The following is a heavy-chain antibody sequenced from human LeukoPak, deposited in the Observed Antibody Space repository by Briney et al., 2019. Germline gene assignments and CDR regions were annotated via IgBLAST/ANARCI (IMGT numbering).Heavy chain of an antibody. J-gene: IGHJ6*03. CDR3: ARVAAAAGFYYYYYYYMDV. Sequence: ASVKVSCKASGYTFTSYGISWVRQAPGQGLEWMGWMNPNSGNTGYAQKFQGRVTMTRNTSISTAYMELSSLRSEDTAVYYCARVAAAAGFYYYYYYYMDVWGKGTTVTISS. CDR2: MNPNSGNT. V-gene: IGHV1-8*02. CDR1: GYTFTSYG. D-gene: IGHD6-13*01.